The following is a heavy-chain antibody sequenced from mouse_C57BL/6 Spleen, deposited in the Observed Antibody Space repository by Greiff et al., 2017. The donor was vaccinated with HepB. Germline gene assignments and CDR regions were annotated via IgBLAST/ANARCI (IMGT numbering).Heavy chain of an antibody. CDR2: IRNKANGYTT. Sequence: EVKLVESGGGLVQPGGSLSLSCAASGFTFTDYYMSWVRQPPGKALEWLGFIRNKANGYTTEYSASVKGRFTISRDNSQSILYLQMNALRAEDSATYYCARSSPGTDYAMDYWGQGTSVTVSS. CDR1: GFTFTDYY. D-gene: IGHD3-3*01. V-gene: IGHV7-3*01. CDR3: ARSSPGTDYAMDY. J-gene: IGHJ4*01.